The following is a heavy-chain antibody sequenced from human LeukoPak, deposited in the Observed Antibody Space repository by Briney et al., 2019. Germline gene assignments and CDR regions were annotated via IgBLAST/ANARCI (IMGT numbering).Heavy chain of an antibody. V-gene: IGHV3-23*01. CDR2: IGGSGGGT. Sequence: GGSLRLSCAVSGTTLSNYGMSWVRQAPGKGLEWVAGIGGSGGGTNYADSVKGRFTISRDNSKNTLYLQMNSLRAEDTAVYFCAKRGVVIRVLLVGFHKEAYYFDSWGQGALVTVSS. J-gene: IGHJ4*02. CDR3: AKRGVVIRVLLVGFHKEAYYFDS. D-gene: IGHD3-10*01. CDR1: GTTLSNYG.